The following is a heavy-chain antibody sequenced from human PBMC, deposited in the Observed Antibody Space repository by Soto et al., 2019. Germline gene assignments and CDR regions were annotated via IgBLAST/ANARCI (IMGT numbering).Heavy chain of an antibody. CDR1: GGSFSGYY. Sequence: SETLSLTCAVYGGSFSGYYWSWIRQPPGKGLEWIGEINHSGSTNYNPSLKSRVTISVDTSKNQFSLKLSSVTAADTAVYYCERGGSAVAGLFYFDYWGQGTLVTVSS. J-gene: IGHJ4*02. V-gene: IGHV4-34*01. CDR3: ERGGSAVAGLFYFDY. CDR2: INHSGST. D-gene: IGHD6-19*01.